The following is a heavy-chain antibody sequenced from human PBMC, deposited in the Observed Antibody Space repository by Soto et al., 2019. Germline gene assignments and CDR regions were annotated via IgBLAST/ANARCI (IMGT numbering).Heavy chain of an antibody. D-gene: IGHD1-1*01. CDR1: SGPSSSHN. V-gene: IGHV4-59*08. CDR2: VYNTGGT. Sequence: QVHLQQSGPGLVKPSETLSLTCTVSSGPSSSHNWGWIRQSPGRGLEWIGYVYNTGGTSYNPSLKSRVTISADTSANHISLTLSSVTAADTAIYYCVRQGIGNLHGLVDVWCQGTTVSVSS. CDR3: VRQGIGNLHGLVDV. J-gene: IGHJ6*02.